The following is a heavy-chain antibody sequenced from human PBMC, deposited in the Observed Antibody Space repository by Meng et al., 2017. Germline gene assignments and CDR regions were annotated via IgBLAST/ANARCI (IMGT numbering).Heavy chain of an antibody. J-gene: IGHJ6*02. V-gene: IGHV3-23*01. D-gene: IGHD4-17*01. CDR2: ISGSGGST. CDR3: AKEPTVTTFYYYYGMDG. Sequence: GESLKISCAASGFTFSSYAMSWVRQAPGKGLEWVAAISGSGGSTYYADSVKGRFTISRDNSKNTLYLQMNSLRAEDTAVYYCAKEPTVTTFYYYYGMDGWGQGTTVTVSS. CDR1: GFTFSSYA.